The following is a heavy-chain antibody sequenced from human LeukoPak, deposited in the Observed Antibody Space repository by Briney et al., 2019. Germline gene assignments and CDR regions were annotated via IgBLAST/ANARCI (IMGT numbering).Heavy chain of an antibody. J-gene: IGHJ6*02. CDR3: ARAYYGSGSNYYYGLDV. CDR2: IWYDGSNK. D-gene: IGHD3-10*01. Sequence: GGSLRLSCAASGFTFSSYGMHWVRQAPGKGLEWVAVIWYDGSNKYYADSVKGRFTISRDNSKNTLYLQMNSLRAEDTAVYYCARAYYGSGSNYYYGLDVWGQGTTVTVSS. V-gene: IGHV3-33*01. CDR1: GFTFSSYG.